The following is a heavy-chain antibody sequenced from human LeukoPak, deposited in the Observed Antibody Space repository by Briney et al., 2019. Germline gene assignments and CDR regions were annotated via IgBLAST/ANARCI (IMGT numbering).Heavy chain of an antibody. CDR1: GGSISSSNW. J-gene: IGHJ3*02. Sequence: SETLSLTCAVSGGSISSSNWWSWVRQPPGKGLQWIGEIYHSGSTNYNPSPKNRVTISVDKFKNQFSLKLSSVTAADTAVYYCARGLSRSFAFDIWGQGTMVTVSS. CDR2: IYHSGST. D-gene: IGHD2-2*01. V-gene: IGHV4-4*02. CDR3: ARGLSRSFAFDI.